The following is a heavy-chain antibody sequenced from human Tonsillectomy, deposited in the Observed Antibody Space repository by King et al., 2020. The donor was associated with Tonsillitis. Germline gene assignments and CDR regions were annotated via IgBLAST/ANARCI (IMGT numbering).Heavy chain of an antibody. V-gene: IGHV1-46*03. CDR1: GYSFTSYY. CDR3: ARDVGKSFDY. J-gene: IGHJ4*02. CDR2: INPSVVTT. Sequence: VQLVQSGAEVKKPGASVKVSCKTSGYSFTSYYIHWVRQAPGQGLEWMGIINPSVVTTTYAQKFQGRVTLTRDTSTSTVFMELSSLRAEDTAVYYCARDVGKSFDYWGQGTLVTVSS.